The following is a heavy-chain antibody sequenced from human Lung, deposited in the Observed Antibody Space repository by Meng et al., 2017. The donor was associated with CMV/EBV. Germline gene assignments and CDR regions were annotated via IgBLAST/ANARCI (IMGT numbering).Heavy chain of an antibody. CDR3: AKGMVSSGYYYAIAHYYGMDV. CDR1: GFTFSSYG. Sequence: GESLKISCAASGFTFSSYGMHWVRQAPGKGLEWVAVIWYDGSNKYYADSVKGRFTISRDNSKNTLYLQMNSLRAEDTAVYYCAKGMVSSGYYYAIAHYYGMDVWGQGTTVTVSS. J-gene: IGHJ6*02. D-gene: IGHD3-22*01. CDR2: IWYDGSNK. V-gene: IGHV3-33*06.